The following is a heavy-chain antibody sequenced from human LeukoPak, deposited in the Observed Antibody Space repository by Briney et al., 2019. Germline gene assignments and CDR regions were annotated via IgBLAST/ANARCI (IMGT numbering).Heavy chain of an antibody. J-gene: IGHJ4*02. V-gene: IGHV3-74*01. Sequence: GESLRLSCAAYGFTFSSYWWHWVRQAPGKGLVWVSRINSDGSSTSYADYGKGRFTVSTDNAKNTLYLKMNSLRAEDTDVYYCARDSPTTVTPDFDYWGQGTLVTVSS. CDR2: INSDGSST. D-gene: IGHD4-17*01. CDR1: GFTFSSYW. CDR3: ARDSPTTVTPDFDY.